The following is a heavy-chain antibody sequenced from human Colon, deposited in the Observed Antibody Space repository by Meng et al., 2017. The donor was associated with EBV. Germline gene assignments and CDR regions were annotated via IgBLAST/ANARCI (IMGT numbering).Heavy chain of an antibody. D-gene: IGHD3-10*01. CDR3: TDVGGDMI. Sequence: EVQLGGSGGGLVKPGESLRPSCAASGFTFTNSHMTWVRQAPGKGLEWVGRIKRASDGGTTDYAAPVKGRFTISRDDSKSTVYLQMNSLKSEDTGVYYCTDVGGDMIWGQGTLVTVSS. CDR1: GFTFTNSH. J-gene: IGHJ4*02. CDR2: IKRASDGGTT. V-gene: IGHV3-15*01.